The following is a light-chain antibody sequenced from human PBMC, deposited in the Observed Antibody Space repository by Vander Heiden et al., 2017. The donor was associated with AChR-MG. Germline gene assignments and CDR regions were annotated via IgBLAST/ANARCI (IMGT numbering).Light chain of an antibody. Sequence: LLTQPHSVSGFPGQTVAISCSRGSGSIATRYVQWYQQRPGRGPTTGIYEDVKRPSGVSDRFSGAIDRSSNSASLTISGLQPEDEAYYFCQSYVNNTVVFGGGTKLTVL. V-gene: IGLV6-57*03. CDR1: SGSIATRY. J-gene: IGLJ2*01. CDR3: QSYVNNTVV. CDR2: EDV.